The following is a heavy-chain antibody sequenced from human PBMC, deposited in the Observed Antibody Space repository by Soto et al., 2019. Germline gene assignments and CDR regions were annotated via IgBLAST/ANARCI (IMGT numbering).Heavy chain of an antibody. J-gene: IGHJ4*02. Sequence: QVQLVQSGAEEKKPGASVKVSCKASGYTFTSYAMHWVRQAPGQRLEWMGWINAGNGNTKYSQKFQGRLPSTRATSVCTAYPERSSLRTNDRAGYYCAGGLTLPTPLDYWGQGTRVTVSS. V-gene: IGHV1-3*05. CDR1: GYTFTSYA. CDR2: INAGNGNT. CDR3: AGGLTLPTPLDY.